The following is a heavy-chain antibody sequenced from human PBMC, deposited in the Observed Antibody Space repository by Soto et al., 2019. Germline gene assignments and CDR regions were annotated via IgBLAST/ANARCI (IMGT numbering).Heavy chain of an antibody. CDR1: GFTFSSYS. V-gene: IGHV3-21*01. D-gene: IGHD5-12*01. Sequence: EVQLVESGGGLVKPGGSLRLSCAASGFTFSSYSMNWVRQAPGKGLEWVSSISSSSSYIYYADSVKGRFTISRDNAKNSLYLQMNSLRAEDTAVYYCARDQVATWSLGYWGQGTLVTVSS. CDR3: ARDQVATWSLGY. J-gene: IGHJ4*02. CDR2: ISSSSSYI.